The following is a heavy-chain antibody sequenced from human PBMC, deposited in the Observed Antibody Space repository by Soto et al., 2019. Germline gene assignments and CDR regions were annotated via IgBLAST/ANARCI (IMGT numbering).Heavy chain of an antibody. CDR2: ISYDGSNK. V-gene: IGHV3-30*18. D-gene: IGHD6-13*01. CDR3: AKDPGIAAAGTVDY. J-gene: IGHJ4*02. CDR1: GFTFSSYG. Sequence: GGSLRLSCAASGFTFSSYGMHWVRQAPGKGLEWVAVISYDGSNKYYADSVKGRFTISRDNSKNTLYLQMNSLRAEDTAVYYCAKDPGIAAAGTVDYWGQGTLVTVSS.